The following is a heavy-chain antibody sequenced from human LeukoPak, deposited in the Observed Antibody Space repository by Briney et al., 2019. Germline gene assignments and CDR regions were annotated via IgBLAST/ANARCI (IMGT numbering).Heavy chain of an antibody. CDR1: GFTFNSYA. V-gene: IGHV3-7*01. Sequence: TGGSLRLSCAASGFTFNSYAMYWVRQAPGKGLEWVASIKLDGSESRYVDSVKGRFTISRDNDKKSLYLHMNSLRAEDTGVYYCAGLVGWGRFDHWGQGTLLTVSS. CDR3: AGLVGWGRFDH. CDR2: IKLDGSES. J-gene: IGHJ5*02. D-gene: IGHD6-6*01.